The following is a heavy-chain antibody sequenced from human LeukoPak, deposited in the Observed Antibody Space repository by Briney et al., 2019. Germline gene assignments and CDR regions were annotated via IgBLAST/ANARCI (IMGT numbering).Heavy chain of an antibody. D-gene: IGHD3-22*01. V-gene: IGHV3-74*01. CDR3: ARGLYYYDSSCFDP. J-gene: IGHJ5*02. CDR2: INSDVSST. CDR1: GFTLSSYW. Sequence: GGSLSLSCAVSGFTLSSYWMHWVRQAPGKGLVWVSRINSDVSSTSYADSVKGRFTISRDNAKNTLYLQMNSLRAEDTAVYYCARGLYYYDSSCFDPWGQGTLVTVSS.